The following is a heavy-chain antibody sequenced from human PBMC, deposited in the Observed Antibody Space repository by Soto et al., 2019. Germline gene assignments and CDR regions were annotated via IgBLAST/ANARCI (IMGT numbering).Heavy chain of an antibody. V-gene: IGHV3-48*01. CDR2: IISISSTI. CDR1: GFTFSSYS. J-gene: IGHJ4*02. CDR3: ARVEQGGSGSYPDY. D-gene: IGHD3-10*01. Sequence: AESLRTSCKHFGFTFSSYSLNCFRQAPGNGLDWVSYIISISSTIYYADSVNGRFIISRDNANNSLYLQMNSLRAEDTAVYYCARVEQGGSGSYPDYWGQGT.